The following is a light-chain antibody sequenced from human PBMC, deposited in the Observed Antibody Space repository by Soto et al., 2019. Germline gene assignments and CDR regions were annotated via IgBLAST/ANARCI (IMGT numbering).Light chain of an antibody. V-gene: IGLV1-51*01. CDR1: SSNIGNNY. Sequence: QSVLTQPPSVSAAPGQKVTISCFGSSSNIGNNYGSWYQQLPGTAPKLLIYDNNKRPSGIPDRFSGSKSGTSATLGITGLQTGDEADYYCGTWDSSLSAYVFGTGTKLTVL. CDR2: DNN. CDR3: GTWDSSLSAYV. J-gene: IGLJ1*01.